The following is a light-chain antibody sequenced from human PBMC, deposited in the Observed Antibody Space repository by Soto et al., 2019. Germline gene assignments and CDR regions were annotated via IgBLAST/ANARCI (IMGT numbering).Light chain of an antibody. CDR1: QSVSSSY. Sequence: EIVLTQSPGTLSLSPGERATLSCRASQSVSSSYLAWYQQKPGQAPRLLIYGASSRATGIPDRFSGSGSGTDSTLTISRLEPEDFAVYYCQQYGSSPPYTFVQGTKLEIK. V-gene: IGKV3-20*01. J-gene: IGKJ2*01. CDR2: GAS. CDR3: QQYGSSPPYT.